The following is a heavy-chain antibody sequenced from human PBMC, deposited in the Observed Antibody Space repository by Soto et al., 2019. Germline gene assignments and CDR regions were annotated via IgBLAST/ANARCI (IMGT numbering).Heavy chain of an antibody. J-gene: IGHJ4*01. CDR1: GGSSSGCY. D-gene: IGHD3-16*01. CDR3: GGNRPYYYDY. Sequence: SETLSLTCTASGGSSSGCYWGWIRQAPGKGLEWIGYIYHSGSTNYNPSLKSRVTISVDTSKNQLSLKLSSVTAADTAVYYCGGNRPYYYDYWGHGILVTVS. V-gene: IGHV4-59*01. CDR2: IYHSGST.